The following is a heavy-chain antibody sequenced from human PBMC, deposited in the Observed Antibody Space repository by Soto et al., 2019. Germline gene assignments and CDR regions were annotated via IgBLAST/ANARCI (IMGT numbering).Heavy chain of an antibody. CDR3: AGATTEAYFDS. J-gene: IGHJ4*02. CDR1: ISSIRTDD. Sequence: PPETLSLTCTAAISSIRTDDVSWIRPPAGKVLEWSGYIYYTGNTNYNPTLKTRVAIPMDTPTNQFSLNLSSVTAEDTAVYYCAGATTEAYFDSWGQGTLVTVSS. D-gene: IGHD1-26*01. V-gene: IGHV4-59*01. CDR2: IYYTGNT.